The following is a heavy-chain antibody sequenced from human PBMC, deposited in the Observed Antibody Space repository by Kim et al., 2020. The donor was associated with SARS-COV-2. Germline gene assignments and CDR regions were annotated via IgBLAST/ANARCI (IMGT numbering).Heavy chain of an antibody. J-gene: IGHJ5*02. Sequence: LKRRVTISVDTSKTQFSLKLSSVTAADTAVYYCARGVVPAAITLDWFDPWGQGTLVTVSS. D-gene: IGHD2-2*01. CDR3: ARGVVPAAITLDWFDP. V-gene: IGHV4-39*01.